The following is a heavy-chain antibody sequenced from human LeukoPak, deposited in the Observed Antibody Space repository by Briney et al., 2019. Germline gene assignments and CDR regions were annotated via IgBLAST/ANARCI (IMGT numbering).Heavy chain of an antibody. J-gene: IGHJ4*02. CDR1: GGTFSSYA. D-gene: IGHD5-12*01. Sequence: ASVKVSCKASGGTFSSYAISWVRQAPGQGLEWMGWINPNSGGTNYAQKFQGRVTMTRDTSISTAYMELSRLRSDDTAVYYCARLIVATIKGDYWGQGTLVTVSS. V-gene: IGHV1-2*02. CDR2: INPNSGGT. CDR3: ARLIVATIKGDY.